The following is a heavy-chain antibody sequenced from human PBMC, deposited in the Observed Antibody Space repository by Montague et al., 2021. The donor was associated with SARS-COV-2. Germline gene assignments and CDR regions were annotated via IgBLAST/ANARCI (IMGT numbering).Heavy chain of an antibody. Sequence: SETLSLTCAVYGGSFSGYYWSWIRQPPGKGLEWIGEINHSGGTNXNPSLKSRVTISVDTSKNQFSLKLSSVTAADTAVYYCAIPMVRGFSRAFDIWGQGTMVTVSS. CDR2: INHSGGT. V-gene: IGHV4-34*01. CDR1: GGSFSGYY. J-gene: IGHJ3*02. CDR3: AIPMVRGFSRAFDI. D-gene: IGHD3-10*01.